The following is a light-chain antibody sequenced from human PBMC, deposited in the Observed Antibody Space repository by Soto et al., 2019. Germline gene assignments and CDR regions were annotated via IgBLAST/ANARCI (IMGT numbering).Light chain of an antibody. J-gene: IGKJ2*01. V-gene: IGKV1-39*01. Sequence: DIHMAQSPPSLSASVGDRVTITCRASPNIVTYLNWYQQKAGKAPSLLIYEASPLQSGVPFRFFGSGSGTDFTLTIDNLQPEDSATYYCQQSHSTPPTFGPGTKLEIK. CDR2: EAS. CDR3: QQSHSTPPT. CDR1: PNIVTY.